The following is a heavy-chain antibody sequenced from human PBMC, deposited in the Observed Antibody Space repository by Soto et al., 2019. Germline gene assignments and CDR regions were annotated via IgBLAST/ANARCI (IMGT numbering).Heavy chain of an antibody. CDR2: IYYSGST. CDR1: GGSISSSSYY. V-gene: IGHV4-39*01. J-gene: IGHJ6*02. Sequence: SATLSLTCTVSGGSISSSSYYWGWIRQPPGKGLEWIGSIYYSGSTYYNPSLKSRVTISVDTSKNQFSLKLSSVTAADTAVYYCARTSIAARRSFYYGMDVWGQGTTVTVSS. CDR3: ARTSIAARRSFYYGMDV. D-gene: IGHD6-6*01.